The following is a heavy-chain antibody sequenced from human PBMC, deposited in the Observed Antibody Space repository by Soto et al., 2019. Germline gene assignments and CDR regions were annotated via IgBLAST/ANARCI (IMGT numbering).Heavy chain of an antibody. CDR3: ARVEGVNYFDY. Sequence: QLQLQESGSGLVKPSQTLSLTCAVSGGSISSGGYSWSWIRQPPGKGLEWIGYIYHSGSTYYNPSLKSRVSISVDRSKNQFSLKLRSVTAADTAVYYWARVEGVNYFDYWGQGTLVTVSS. V-gene: IGHV4-30-2*01. CDR2: IYHSGST. CDR1: GGSISSGGYS. J-gene: IGHJ4*02.